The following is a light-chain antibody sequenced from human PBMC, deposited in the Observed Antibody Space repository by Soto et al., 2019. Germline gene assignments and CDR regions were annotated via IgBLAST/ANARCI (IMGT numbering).Light chain of an antibody. V-gene: IGKV3-20*01. CDR1: QSVGSSY. CDR3: QQYNNWWT. Sequence: EIVLTQSPGTLSLSPGERATLSCRASQSVGSSYLAWYQQIPGQAPRLLIYAASSRATGIPDRFSGSGSATEFTLTISSLQSEDFAVYYCQQYNNWWTFGQGTKVDIK. J-gene: IGKJ1*01. CDR2: AAS.